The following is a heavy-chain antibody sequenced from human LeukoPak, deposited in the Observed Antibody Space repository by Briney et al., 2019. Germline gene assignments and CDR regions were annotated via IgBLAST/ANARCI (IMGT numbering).Heavy chain of an antibody. CDR2: ISWDGGST. Sequence: GGSLRLSCAASGFTFDDYAMHRVRQAPGKGLEWVSLISWDGGSTYYADSVKGRFTISRDNSKNSLYLQMNSLRAEDTALYYCAKDIGHYYYMDVWGKGTTVTVSS. CDR1: GFTFDDYA. V-gene: IGHV3-43D*03. CDR3: AKDIGHYYYMDV. J-gene: IGHJ6*03.